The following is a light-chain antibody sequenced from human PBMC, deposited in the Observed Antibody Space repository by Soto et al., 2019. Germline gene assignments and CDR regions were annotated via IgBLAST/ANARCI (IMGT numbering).Light chain of an antibody. J-gene: IGKJ4*01. V-gene: IGKV3-11*01. CDR3: QQHSNWPLT. CDR2: DAS. Sequence: EIVSIQSPATLSLSPGEIATLCCSASQSVGSNLAWYQQNPGQAPRLLIFDASNRATGIPARFSGSGSGTDFILAISSLEPEDFVVYYCQQHSNWPLTFGGGTKVDIK. CDR1: QSVGSN.